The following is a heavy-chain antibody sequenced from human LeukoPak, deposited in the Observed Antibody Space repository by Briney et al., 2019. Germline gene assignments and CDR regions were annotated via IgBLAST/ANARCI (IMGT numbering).Heavy chain of an antibody. Sequence: ASVKVSCKASGYTFTSSGVSWVRQAPGQGLEWMGWISAYNGITNYAQNLQGRVTVTTDTSTSTAYMELRSLRSDDTAVYYCARAAWGDAFDIWGQGTMVTVSS. V-gene: IGHV1-18*01. CDR3: ARAAWGDAFDI. CDR2: ISAYNGIT. D-gene: IGHD1-26*01. CDR1: GYTFTSSG. J-gene: IGHJ3*02.